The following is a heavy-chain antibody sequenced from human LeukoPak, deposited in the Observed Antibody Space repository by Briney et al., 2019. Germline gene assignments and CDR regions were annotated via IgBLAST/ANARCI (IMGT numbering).Heavy chain of an antibody. CDR3: ARDNQLVRAFDI. CDR1: GFTFSSYS. D-gene: IGHD6-6*01. CDR2: ISSSSSYI. V-gene: IGHV3-21*01. Sequence: GGSLRLSCAASGFTFSSYSMNWVRQAPGKGLEWVSSISSSSSYIYYADSVKGRFTISRDNAKNSLYLQMNSLRAEDTAVYYCARDNQLVRAFDIWGQGTMVTVS. J-gene: IGHJ3*02.